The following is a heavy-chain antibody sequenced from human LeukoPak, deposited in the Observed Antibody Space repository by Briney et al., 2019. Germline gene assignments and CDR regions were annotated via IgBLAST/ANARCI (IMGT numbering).Heavy chain of an antibody. CDR3: ARETSQKGAHYMDI. J-gene: IGHJ6*03. CDR1: GNSISGYY. Sequence: PLETLSLTCTVSGNSISGYYWGWIRQPPGKGLKWIGNIYYSGYTTYSPSLRSRVTISVDTSKNQFSLKLSSVTAADTAVYYCARETSQKGAHYMDIWGKGTTITISS. V-gene: IGHV4-59*01. D-gene: IGHD3-16*01. CDR2: IYYSGYT.